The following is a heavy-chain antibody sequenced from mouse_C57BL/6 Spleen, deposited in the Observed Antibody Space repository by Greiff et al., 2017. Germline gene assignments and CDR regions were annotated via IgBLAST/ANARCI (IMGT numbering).Heavy chain of an antibody. D-gene: IGHD2-3*01. J-gene: IGHJ2*01. CDR3: ARWELGYYRCYFDY. CDR1: GFNIRDYC. V-gene: IGHV14-2*01. Sequence: EVLLVESGAELVKPGASVKLSCTASGFNIRDYCMHWVKQRPEQGLEWIGKIDPGDGETKYAAKFQGKATITADTASNTAYLQLSSLTSEDTAVYYCARWELGYYRCYFDYWGQGTTLTVSS. CDR2: IDPGDGET.